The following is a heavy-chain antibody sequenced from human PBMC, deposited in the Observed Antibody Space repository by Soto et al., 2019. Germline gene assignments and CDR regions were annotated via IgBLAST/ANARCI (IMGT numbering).Heavy chain of an antibody. V-gene: IGHV1-18*01. CDR1: GYTFTSYG. D-gene: IGHD6-13*01. CDR3: ARVRPQQLVGYYYYGMDV. CDR2: ISAYNGNT. J-gene: IGHJ6*02. Sequence: ASVKVSCKASGYTFTSYGISWVRQAPGQGLEWMGWISAYNGNTNYAQKLQGRVTMTTDTSTSTAYMEPRSLRSDDTAVYYCARVRPQQLVGYYYYGMDVWGQGTTVTVSS.